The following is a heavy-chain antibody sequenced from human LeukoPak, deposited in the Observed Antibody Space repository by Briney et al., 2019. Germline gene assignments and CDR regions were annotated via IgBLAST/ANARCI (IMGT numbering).Heavy chain of an antibody. Sequence: PGGPLRLSCAASGFTFSSYWMSWVRQAPGKGLEWVANIKQDGSEKYYVDSVKGRFTISRDNAKNSLYLQMNSLRAEDTAVYYCARGGSKSAQQLVDYWGQGTLVTVSS. CDR3: ARGGSKSAQQLVDY. CDR1: GFTFSSYW. CDR2: IKQDGSEK. V-gene: IGHV3-7*01. D-gene: IGHD6-13*01. J-gene: IGHJ4*02.